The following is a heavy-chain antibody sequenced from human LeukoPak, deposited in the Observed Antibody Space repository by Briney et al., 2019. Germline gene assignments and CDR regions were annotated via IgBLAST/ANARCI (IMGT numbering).Heavy chain of an antibody. CDR2: INHSGST. D-gene: IGHD3-10*01. CDR3: ARRGAYGSGRAMGY. Sequence: SETLSLTCAVYGGSFSGYYWSWIRQPPGKGLEWIGEINHSGSTNYNPSLKSRVTISVDTSKNQFSLKLSSVTAADTAVYYCARRGAYGSGRAMGYWGQGTLVTVSS. J-gene: IGHJ4*02. V-gene: IGHV4-34*01. CDR1: GGSFSGYY.